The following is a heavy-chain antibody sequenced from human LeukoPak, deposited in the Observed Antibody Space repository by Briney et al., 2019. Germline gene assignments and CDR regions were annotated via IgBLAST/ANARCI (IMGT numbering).Heavy chain of an antibody. CDR3: ARRYSGSSYSYDY. CDR2: IFYSGST. Sequence: SETLSLTCIVSGASISSGGNHWGWIRQPPGKGLEWIGSIFYSGSTYYNPSLKSRVTISADTSKNHFSLKLSSVTAADTAVYYCARRYSGSSYSYDYWGQGILVTVSS. V-gene: IGHV4-39*02. D-gene: IGHD6-13*01. J-gene: IGHJ4*02. CDR1: GASISSGGNH.